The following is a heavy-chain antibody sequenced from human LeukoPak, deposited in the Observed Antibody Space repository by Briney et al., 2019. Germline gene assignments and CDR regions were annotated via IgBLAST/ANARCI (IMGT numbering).Heavy chain of an antibody. D-gene: IGHD3-22*01. CDR1: GGSFSGYY. J-gene: IGHJ4*02. CDR3: ASRDYYDSSGYFLGRPPIDY. V-gene: IGHV4-39*01. CDR2: IYYSGST. Sequence: SETLSLTCAVYGGSFSGYYWGWIRQPPGKGLEWIGSIYYSGSTYYNPSLKSRVTISVDTSKNQFSLKLCSVTAADTAVYYCASRDYYDSSGYFLGRPPIDYWGQGTLVTVSS.